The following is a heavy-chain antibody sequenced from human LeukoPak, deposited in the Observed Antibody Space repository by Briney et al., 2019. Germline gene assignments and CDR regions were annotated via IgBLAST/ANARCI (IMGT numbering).Heavy chain of an antibody. CDR1: GFTFSAYH. V-gene: IGHV3-48*01. J-gene: IGHJ4*02. Sequence: GGSLRLSCAASGFTFSAYHINWVRQAPGKGLEWISYISTTGTTIHYADSVKGRFTISRDNSKNTLYLQMNSLRAEDTAVYYCAKAAPAHVDTAMVTFLGYWGQGTLVTVSS. CDR3: AKAAPAHVDTAMVTFLGY. D-gene: IGHD5-18*01. CDR2: ISTTGTTI.